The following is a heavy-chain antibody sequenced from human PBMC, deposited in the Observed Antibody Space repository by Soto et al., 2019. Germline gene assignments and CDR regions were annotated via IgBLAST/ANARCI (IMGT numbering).Heavy chain of an antibody. CDR2: IYYSGST. V-gene: IGHV4-39*01. Sequence: SETLSLTCTVSGGSISSSSYYWGWIRQPPGKGLEWIGSIYYSGSTYYNPSLKSRVTISVDTSKNQFSLKLSSVTAADTAVYYCARHAHDFLEVYYYCYYGMVVWGPGTTVTVSS. CDR1: GGSISSSSYY. CDR3: ARHAHDFLEVYYYCYYGMVV. J-gene: IGHJ6*02. D-gene: IGHD3-3*01.